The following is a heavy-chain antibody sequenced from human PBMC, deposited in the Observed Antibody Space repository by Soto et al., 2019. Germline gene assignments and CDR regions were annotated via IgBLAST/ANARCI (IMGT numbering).Heavy chain of an antibody. D-gene: IGHD3-16*01. V-gene: IGHV4-31*03. CDR2: IYYSGST. CDR1: GGSISSGGYY. Sequence: SETLSLTCTVSGGSISSGGYYWSWIRQHPGKGLEWIGYIYYSGSTYYNPSLKSRVTISVDTSKNQFSLKLSPVTAADTAVYYCARDPIMITFGGVNAFDIWGQGTMVTVSS. CDR3: ARDPIMITFGGVNAFDI. J-gene: IGHJ3*02.